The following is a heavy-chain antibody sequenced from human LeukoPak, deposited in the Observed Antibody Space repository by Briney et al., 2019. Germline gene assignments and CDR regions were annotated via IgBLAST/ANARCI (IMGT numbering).Heavy chain of an antibody. D-gene: IGHD3-10*01. J-gene: IGHJ3*02. V-gene: IGHV5-51*01. Sequence: GESLKISCKGSGYRFTSYWIGWVRQMPGKGLEWMGIIYPGDSDTRYSPSFQGQVTISADKSISTAYLQSSSLKASDTAMYYYANYGSGSYYNPGAFDIWGQGTMVTVSS. CDR1: GYRFTSYW. CDR3: ANYGSGSYYNPGAFDI. CDR2: IYPGDSDT.